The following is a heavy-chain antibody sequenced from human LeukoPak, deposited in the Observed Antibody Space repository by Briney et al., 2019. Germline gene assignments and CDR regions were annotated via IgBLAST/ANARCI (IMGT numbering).Heavy chain of an antibody. CDR1: GYTFTGYY. CDR3: ARDGRLRYFDWLNYYYYMDV. Sequence: ASVKVSCKAPGYTFTGYYMHWVRQAPGQGLEWMGWINPNSGGTNYAQKFQGRVTMTRDTSISTAYMELSRLRSDDTAVYYCARDGRLRYFDWLNYYYYMDVWGKGTTVTISS. V-gene: IGHV1-2*02. J-gene: IGHJ6*03. D-gene: IGHD3-9*01. CDR2: INPNSGGT.